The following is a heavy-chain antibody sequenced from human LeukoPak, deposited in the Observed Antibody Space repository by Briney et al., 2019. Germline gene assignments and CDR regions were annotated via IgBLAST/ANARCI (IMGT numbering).Heavy chain of an antibody. CDR2: IHYSGST. CDR3: ARGAYDILTGYSDAFDI. Sequence: SETLSLTCSVSGGSINGYYWSWIRQPPGKGLEWIGYIHYSGSTHYNPSLKSRVTISVDTSKNQFSLKLSSVTAAETAVYYCARGAYDILTGYSDAFDIWGQGTMVTVSS. CDR1: GGSINGYY. V-gene: IGHV4-59*12. D-gene: IGHD3-9*01. J-gene: IGHJ3*02.